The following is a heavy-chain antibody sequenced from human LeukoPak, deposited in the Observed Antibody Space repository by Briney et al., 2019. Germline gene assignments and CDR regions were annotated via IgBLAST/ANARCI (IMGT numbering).Heavy chain of an antibody. Sequence: GGSLRLSCETSGFTFTTYEMNWVRQAPGNGLEWVSYIGTSGTTMYADSVKGRFTISRDNAKNSLYLQMNSLRAEDTAVYYCARKGMATVGGVTALSAPDVLDTWGQGTMVSVS. J-gene: IGHJ3*02. V-gene: IGHV3-48*03. CDR1: GFTFTTYE. D-gene: IGHD3-16*01. CDR2: IGTSGTT. CDR3: ARKGMATVGGVTALSAPDVLDT.